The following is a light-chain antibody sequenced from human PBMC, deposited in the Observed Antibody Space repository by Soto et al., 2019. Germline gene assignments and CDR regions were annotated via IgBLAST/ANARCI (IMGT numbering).Light chain of an antibody. CDR3: QQFATSPLT. V-gene: IGKV3-20*01. Sequence: LFSGAKSLSLRQGATLSYRPSQSVSSSYLAWYQQKPGQAPRLLIYGASSRATGIPDRFSGSGSGTDFTLTISRLEPEDFAVYYCQQFATSPLTFGRGTKVDIK. CDR1: QSVSSSY. J-gene: IGKJ4*01. CDR2: GAS.